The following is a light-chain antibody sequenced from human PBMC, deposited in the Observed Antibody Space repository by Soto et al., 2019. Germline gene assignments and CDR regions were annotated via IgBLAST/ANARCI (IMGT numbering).Light chain of an antibody. Sequence: QSALTQPASVSGSPGQSITISCTGTRSNVGSYNLVSWYQLHPGKAPKLMIYEDSKRPAGVSNRFSGSKSGNTASLTISGLQTEDEADYHCCSYAGGSTYVVFGGGTKLTVL. CDR3: CSYAGGSTYVV. J-gene: IGLJ2*01. CDR2: EDS. CDR1: RSNVGSYNL. V-gene: IGLV2-23*01.